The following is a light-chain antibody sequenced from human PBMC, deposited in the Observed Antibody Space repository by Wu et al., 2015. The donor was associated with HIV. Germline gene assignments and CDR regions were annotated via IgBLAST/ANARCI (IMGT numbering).Light chain of an antibody. CDR2: AAS. V-gene: IGKV3-20*01. Sequence: RSCRASQRIDSMSLAWYQQRLGPGSQTLISAASNRAAGIPDRFNGSGSGTDFILTINRLEPEDSAVYFCQQYGGSPPVTFGQGTRLEIK. J-gene: IGKJ5*01. CDR1: QRIDSMS. CDR3: QQYGGSPPVT.